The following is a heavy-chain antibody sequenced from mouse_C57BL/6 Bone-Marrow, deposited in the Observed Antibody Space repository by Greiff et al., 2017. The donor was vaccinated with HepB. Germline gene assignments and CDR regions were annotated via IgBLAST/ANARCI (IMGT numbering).Heavy chain of an antibody. CDR3: ERGDGGHWYFDV. Sequence: EVQLQESGPELVKPGASVKISCKASGYTFTDYYMNWVKQSHGKSLEWIGDINPNNGGTSYNQKFKGKATLTVDKSSSTAYIELRSLTSEDSAVYYCERGDGGHWYFDVWGKGTTVTVSS. CDR1: GYTFTDYY. V-gene: IGHV1-26*01. J-gene: IGHJ1*03. D-gene: IGHD1-1*02. CDR2: INPNNGGT.